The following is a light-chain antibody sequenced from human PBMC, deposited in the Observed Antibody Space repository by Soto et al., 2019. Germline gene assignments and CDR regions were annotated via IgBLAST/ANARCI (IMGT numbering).Light chain of an antibody. CDR3: QQYNSYSWT. V-gene: IGKV1-5*03. CDR1: QSINSW. CDR2: KAS. J-gene: IGKJ1*01. Sequence: DIQMTQSPSALSASLGDRVTITCRASQSINSWLAWYQQKSGKAPKLLIYKASGLESGVPSRCSGSGSGTEFTLTISSLQPDDFATYYCQQYNSYSWTFGQGTKVDI.